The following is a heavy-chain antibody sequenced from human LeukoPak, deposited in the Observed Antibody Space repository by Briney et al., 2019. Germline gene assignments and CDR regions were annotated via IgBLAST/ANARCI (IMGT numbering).Heavy chain of an antibody. Sequence: GGSLRLSCAASGFTFSSYAMSWVRQAPGKGLEWVSAISGSGGSTYYADSVKGRFTISRDNSKNTLYLQMNSLRAEDTAVYYCAKDIQFFYDSSGYFDCWGQGTLVTVSS. CDR3: AKDIQFFYDSSGYFDC. D-gene: IGHD3-22*01. CDR1: GFTFSSYA. V-gene: IGHV3-23*01. CDR2: ISGSGGST. J-gene: IGHJ4*02.